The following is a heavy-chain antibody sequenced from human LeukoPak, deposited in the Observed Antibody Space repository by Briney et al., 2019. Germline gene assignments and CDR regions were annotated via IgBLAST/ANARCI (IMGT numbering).Heavy chain of an antibody. Sequence: PGGSLRLSCAASGSPFSGYWMNWGRQVPGKGLEWVANIKQDGSEKYYVDSVKGRFTISRDNAKNSLYLQLNSLRAEDTAVYYCAGGTGWLIDYWGQGTLVTVSS. J-gene: IGHJ4*02. D-gene: IGHD6-19*01. CDR1: GSPFSGYW. CDR3: AGGTGWLIDY. CDR2: IKQDGSEK. V-gene: IGHV3-7*04.